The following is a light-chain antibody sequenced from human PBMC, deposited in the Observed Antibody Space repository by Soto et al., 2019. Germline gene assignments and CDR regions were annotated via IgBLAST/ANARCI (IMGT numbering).Light chain of an antibody. CDR1: QSVSSSY. Sequence: EIVLTQYPGTMSLSPGERATISCRASQSVSSSYLAWYQHKPGQAPRLLIYGASSRATGIPDRFSGSGSGTDFTLTISRLEPEDFAVYYCQQYGSSPHTFGQGTKLEIK. CDR3: QQYGSSPHT. CDR2: GAS. J-gene: IGKJ2*01. V-gene: IGKV3-20*01.